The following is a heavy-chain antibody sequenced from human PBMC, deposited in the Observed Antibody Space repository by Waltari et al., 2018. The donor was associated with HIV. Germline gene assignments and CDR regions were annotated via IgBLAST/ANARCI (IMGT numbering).Heavy chain of an antibody. CDR3: TRHYGDFAAFDI. D-gene: IGHD4-17*01. V-gene: IGHV3-49*04. CDR1: GFPFRDFA. CDR2: IGSKTYGETT. Sequence: EVQLVESGGGLVQPGRSLRLSCTASGFPFRDFARSWVRQAPGGGREWVDFIGSKTYGETTEYAASVKGRFTVSRDDSNTIAYLHMQSLRTEDAAIYYCTRHYGDFAAFDIWGQGTMVTVSS. J-gene: IGHJ3*02.